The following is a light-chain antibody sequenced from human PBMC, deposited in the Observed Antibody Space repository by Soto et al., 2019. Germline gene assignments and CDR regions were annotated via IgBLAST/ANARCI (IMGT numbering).Light chain of an antibody. V-gene: IGKV3-20*01. CDR1: QGVSSGY. CDR2: GAS. J-gene: IGKJ1*01. CDR3: QQYGSSPGT. Sequence: EIVLTQSSGTLSLSPGERAHLSCRASQGVSSGYLAWYQQKPGQPPRLLIYGASSRATGIPDRFSGSGSGTDFTLTISRLEPEDFAVYYCQQYGSSPGTFGQGTKVEIK.